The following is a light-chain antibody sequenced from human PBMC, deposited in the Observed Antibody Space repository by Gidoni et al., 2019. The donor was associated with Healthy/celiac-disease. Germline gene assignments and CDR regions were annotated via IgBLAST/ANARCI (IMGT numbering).Light chain of an antibody. CDR1: QSLVYSDGNTY. CDR2: KVS. J-gene: IGKJ3*01. Sequence: DVVMTQSPLSLPVTLGQPASISCRTSQSLVYSDGNTYLNWFPQRPGQSPRRLIYKVSNRDSGVPDRFSGSGSVTDFTLKISRVEAEDVGVYYCMQGTHWPPFTFGPGTKVDIK. CDR3: MQGTHWPPFT. V-gene: IGKV2-30*01.